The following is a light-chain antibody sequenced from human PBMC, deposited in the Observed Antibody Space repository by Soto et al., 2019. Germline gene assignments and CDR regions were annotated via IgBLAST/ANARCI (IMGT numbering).Light chain of an antibody. Sequence: EVVITQSPVTRSVSPGERATLFCRASQSVRSHLAWFQQKPGQAPNLLIFGASTRATGVPARFSGSESGTEFTLTISSLQSEDVGLYFCQQYNDWPRTFGGGTKVDIK. V-gene: IGKV3-15*01. J-gene: IGKJ4*01. CDR1: QSVRSH. CDR3: QQYNDWPRT. CDR2: GAS.